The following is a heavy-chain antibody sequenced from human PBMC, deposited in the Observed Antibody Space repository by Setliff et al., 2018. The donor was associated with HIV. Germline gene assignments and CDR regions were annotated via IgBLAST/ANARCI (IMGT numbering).Heavy chain of an antibody. CDR3: ARDDGGYNYAEAFDV. J-gene: IGHJ3*01. CDR1: GGTFSSYA. Sequence: ASVKVSCKASGGTFSSYAISWVRQAPGQGLEWMGGSIPMYGTSNYAQKFQGRVTITTDESTSTAYMELSRLRSDDTAVYYCARDDGGYNYAEAFDVWGQGTMVTVSS. CDR2: SIPMYGTS. D-gene: IGHD3-16*01. V-gene: IGHV1-69*05.